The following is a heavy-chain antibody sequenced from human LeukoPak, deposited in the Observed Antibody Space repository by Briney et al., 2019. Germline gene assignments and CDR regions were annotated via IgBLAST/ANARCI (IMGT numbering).Heavy chain of an antibody. CDR2: TYSGGDT. J-gene: IGHJ6*02. D-gene: IGHD3-3*02. CDR3: ARDIRTGMDV. CDR1: GFTVRTNY. V-gene: IGHV3-53*01. Sequence: GGSLRLSCAASGFTVRTNYMSWVRQAPGKGLEWISLTYSGGDTYYADSVKGRFTISRDNSKNMLYLQMNSLRAEDTAVYYCARDIRTGMDVWGQGTTVTVSS.